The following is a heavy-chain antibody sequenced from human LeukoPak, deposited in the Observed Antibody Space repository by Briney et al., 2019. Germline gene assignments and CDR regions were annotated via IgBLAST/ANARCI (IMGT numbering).Heavy chain of an antibody. J-gene: IGHJ5*01. D-gene: IGHD6-19*01. V-gene: IGHV5-10-1*01. CDR1: GCRFTNYW. CDR2: IDPSDSYT. CDR3: ARPSSSEP. Sequence: GEPRKISCKGSGCRFTNYWISWVRQMTGKGLERMGTIDPSDSYTNYSPAFQGHVPISAHKSISAVYLQWSSLKASDTAMYYCARPSSSEPWGQGTLVTVSS.